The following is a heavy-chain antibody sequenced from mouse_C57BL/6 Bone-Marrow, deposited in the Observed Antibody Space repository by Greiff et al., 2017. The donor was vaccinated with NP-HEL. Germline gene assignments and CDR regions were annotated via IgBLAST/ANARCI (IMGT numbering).Heavy chain of an antibody. D-gene: IGHD2-5*01. CDR3: ARPAYYSNTGFAY. Sequence: VQLQQSRAELARPGASVKMSCKASGYTFTSYTMHWVKQRPGQGLEWIGYINPSSGYTKYNQKFKDKATLTADKSSSTAYMQLSSLTSEDSAVYYCARPAYYSNTGFAYWGQGTLVTVSA. J-gene: IGHJ3*01. CDR1: GYTFTSYT. V-gene: IGHV1-4*01. CDR2: INPSSGYT.